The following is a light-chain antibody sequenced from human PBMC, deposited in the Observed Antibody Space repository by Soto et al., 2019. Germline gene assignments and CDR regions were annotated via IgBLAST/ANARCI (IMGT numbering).Light chain of an antibody. CDR2: DVT. V-gene: IGLV2-14*01. CDR3: SSYTSSGTQGVI. CDR1: SSDDGGYNY. J-gene: IGLJ2*01. Sequence: QSALTQPASVSGSPGQSINISCTGTSSDDGGYNYVSWYQQHPGKAPKLMIYDVTNRPSGVSNRFSGSKSGNTASLTISGLQAEDEADYYCSSYTSSGTQGVIFGGGTKLTVL.